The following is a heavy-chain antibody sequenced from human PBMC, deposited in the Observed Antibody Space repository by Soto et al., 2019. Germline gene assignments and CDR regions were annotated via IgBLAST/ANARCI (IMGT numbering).Heavy chain of an antibody. CDR1: GFTFSSYG. CDR3: ARDRNSPGDFDY. Sequence: QVQLVESGGGVVQPGRSLRLSCAASGFTFSSYGMHWVRQAPGKGLEWVALILYDGSNKYYGDSVKGRFTISRDNPKNTLFLQMNSLRAEDTAVYYCARDRNSPGDFDYWGQGTLVTVSS. V-gene: IGHV3-33*05. CDR2: ILYDGSNK. J-gene: IGHJ4*02. D-gene: IGHD4-17*01.